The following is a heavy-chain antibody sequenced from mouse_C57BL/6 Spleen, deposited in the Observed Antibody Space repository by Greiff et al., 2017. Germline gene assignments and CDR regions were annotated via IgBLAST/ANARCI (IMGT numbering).Heavy chain of an antibody. D-gene: IGHD3-2*02. CDR1: GYTFTSYW. CDR3: ARRGAAQALDY. Sequence: QVQLQQPGAELVRPGSSVKLSCKASGYTFTSYWMHWVKQRPIQGLEWIGNIDPSDSETHYNQKFKDKATLTVDKSSSTAYMQLSSLTSEDSAVYYCARRGAAQALDYWGQGTTLTVSS. V-gene: IGHV1-52*01. CDR2: IDPSDSET. J-gene: IGHJ2*01.